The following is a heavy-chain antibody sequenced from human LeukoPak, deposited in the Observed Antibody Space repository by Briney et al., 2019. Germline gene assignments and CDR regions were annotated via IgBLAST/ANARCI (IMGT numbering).Heavy chain of an antibody. D-gene: IGHD3-10*01. CDR1: GGSISSGSYY. Sequence: PSQTLSLTCTVSGGSISSGSYYWSWIRQPAGKGLEWMGYIEDTGNTAYNPSLESRVAISLDMSKNQFYLTLTSMTAADAAVYYCARGVPDYNVEIWGQGTMVTVSS. CDR2: IEDTGNT. J-gene: IGHJ3*02. V-gene: IGHV4-61*10. CDR3: ARGVPDYNVEI.